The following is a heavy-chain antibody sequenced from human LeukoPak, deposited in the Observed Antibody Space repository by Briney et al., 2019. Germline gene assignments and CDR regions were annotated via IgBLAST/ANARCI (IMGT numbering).Heavy chain of an antibody. J-gene: IGHJ4*02. V-gene: IGHV3-30*04. D-gene: IGHD2-2*01. CDR3: AREECSSTSCTSYFDY. CDR1: GFTFSSYA. Sequence: GRSLRLSCAASGFTFSSYAMHWVRQAPGKGLEWVAVISYDGSNKYYADSVKGRFTISRDNSKNTLYLQMNSLRAEDTAVYYRAREECSSTSCTSYFDYWGQGTLVTVSS. CDR2: ISYDGSNK.